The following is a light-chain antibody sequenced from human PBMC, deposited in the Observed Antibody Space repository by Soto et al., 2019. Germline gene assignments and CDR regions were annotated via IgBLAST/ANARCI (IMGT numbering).Light chain of an antibody. CDR2: KAS. J-gene: IGKJ1*01. V-gene: IGKV1-5*03. Sequence: DIQMTQSPSTLSASVGDRVIITCRASQSISQWLAWYQQKPGKAPKLLIYKASSLESGVPSRFSGGGSGTEFTLTISSLQPDDFATYYCQQYNGYSPWTFGQGTKVEIK. CDR3: QQYNGYSPWT. CDR1: QSISQW.